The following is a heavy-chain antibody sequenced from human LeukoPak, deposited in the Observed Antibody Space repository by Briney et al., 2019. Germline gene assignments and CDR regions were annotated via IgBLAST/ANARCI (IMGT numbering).Heavy chain of an antibody. V-gene: IGHV3-21*01. CDR1: GFTFSNAW. D-gene: IGHD1-26*01. J-gene: IGHJ6*03. Sequence: GGSLRLSCAASGFTFSNAWMSWVRQAPGKGLEWVSSITTSSTYIYYADSVKGRFTISRDNAKNSLYLQMNSLRAEDTAVYYCARDPYSGSYGDYYYYYMDVWGKGTTVTISS. CDR3: ARDPYSGSYGDYYYYYMDV. CDR2: ITTSSTYI.